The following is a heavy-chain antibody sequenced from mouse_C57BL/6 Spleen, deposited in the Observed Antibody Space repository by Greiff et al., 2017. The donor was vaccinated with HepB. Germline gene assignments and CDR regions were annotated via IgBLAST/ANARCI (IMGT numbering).Heavy chain of an antibody. CDR2: IDPETGGT. V-gene: IGHV1-15*01. CDR3: TRGTTVVH. Sequence: QVQLKESGAELVRPGASVTLSCKASGYTFTDYEMHWVKQTPVHGLEWIGAIDPETGGTAYNQKFKGKAILTADKSSSTAYMELRSLTSEDSAVYYCTRGTTVVHWGQGTTLTVSS. J-gene: IGHJ2*01. CDR1: GYTFTDYE. D-gene: IGHD1-1*01.